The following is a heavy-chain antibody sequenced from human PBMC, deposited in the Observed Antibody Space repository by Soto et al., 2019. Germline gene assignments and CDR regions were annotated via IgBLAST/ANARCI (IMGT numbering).Heavy chain of an antibody. CDR3: ARGGVVVAATLYGMDV. CDR2: IGTAGDT. CDR1: GFTFSSYD. V-gene: IGHV3-13*01. J-gene: IGHJ6*02. D-gene: IGHD2-15*01. Sequence: EVQLVESGGGLVQPGGSLRLSCAASGFTFSSYDMHWVHQATGKGLEWVSAIGTAGDTYYPGSVKGRFTISRENAKNSLYLQMNSLRAGDTAVYYCARGGVVVAATLYGMDVWGQGTTVTVSS.